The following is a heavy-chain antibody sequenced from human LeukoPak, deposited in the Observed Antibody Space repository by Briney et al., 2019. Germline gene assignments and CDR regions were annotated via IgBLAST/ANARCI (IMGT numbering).Heavy chain of an antibody. CDR2: IYYSGST. CDR3: ARAVVRGVRTTLNWFDP. J-gene: IGHJ5*02. CDR1: GGSISDYY. V-gene: IGHV4-31*03. Sequence: SETLSLTCTVSGGSISDYYWNWIRQHPGKGLEWIGYIYYSGSTYYNPSLKSRVTISVDTSKNQFSLKLSSVTAADTAVYYCARAVVRGVRTTLNWFDPWGQGTLVTVSS. D-gene: IGHD4-11*01.